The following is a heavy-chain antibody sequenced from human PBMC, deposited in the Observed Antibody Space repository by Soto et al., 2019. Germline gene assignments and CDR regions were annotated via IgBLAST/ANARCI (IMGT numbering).Heavy chain of an antibody. CDR1: GDSFTSYR. V-gene: IGHV5-51*01. Sequence: GESLKISGKGSGDSFTSYRIGWVRQMPGKGLEWMGIIYPGDSDTRYSPSFQGQVTISADKSISTAYLQWSSLKASDTAMYYCARTRIAARPPSYYYGMDVWGQGTTVTVSS. CDR3: ARTRIAARPPSYYYGMDV. D-gene: IGHD6-6*01. J-gene: IGHJ6*02. CDR2: IYPGDSDT.